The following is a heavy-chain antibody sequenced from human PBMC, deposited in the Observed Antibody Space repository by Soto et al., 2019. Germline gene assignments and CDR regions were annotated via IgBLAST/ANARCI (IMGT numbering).Heavy chain of an antibody. J-gene: IGHJ6*02. Sequence: PSVKVSCKVSGYTLTELSMHWVRQAPGKGLEWMGGFDPEDGETIYAQKFQGRVTMTEDTSTDTAYMELSSLRSEDTAVYYCATDHYGSGNYYYGMDVWGQGTTVTVSS. D-gene: IGHD3-10*01. CDR3: ATDHYGSGNYYYGMDV. V-gene: IGHV1-24*01. CDR1: GYTLTELS. CDR2: FDPEDGET.